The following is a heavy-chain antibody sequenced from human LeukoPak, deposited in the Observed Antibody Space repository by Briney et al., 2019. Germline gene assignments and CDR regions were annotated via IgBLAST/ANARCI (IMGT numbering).Heavy chain of an antibody. Sequence: PSETLSLTCTVSGGSISSYYWSWIRQPPGKGLEWIGYIYYSGSTNYNPSLKSRVTISVDTSKNQFSLKLSSVTAADTAVYYCARGGYRRRYCSSTSCQPAPDPWGQGTLVTVSS. D-gene: IGHD2-2*01. CDR1: GGSISSYY. J-gene: IGHJ5*02. CDR3: ARGGYRRRYCSSTSCQPAPDP. V-gene: IGHV4-59*01. CDR2: IYYSGST.